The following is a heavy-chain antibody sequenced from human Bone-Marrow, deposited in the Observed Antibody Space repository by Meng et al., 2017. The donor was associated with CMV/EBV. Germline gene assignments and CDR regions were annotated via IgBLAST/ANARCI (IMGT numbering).Heavy chain of an antibody. CDR2: IRYDGDNK. J-gene: IGHJ4*02. D-gene: IGHD6-13*01. CDR3: ARGRRAGYYFDY. V-gene: IGHV3-30*02. CDR1: GFTFSGYG. Sequence: GGSLRLSCTASGFTFSGYGMHWVRQAPGKGLEWVSFIRYDGDNKYYADSVKGRFTISRDNSKNTLYLQMNSLRVEDTAVYYCARGRRAGYYFDYWGQGTLVTVSS.